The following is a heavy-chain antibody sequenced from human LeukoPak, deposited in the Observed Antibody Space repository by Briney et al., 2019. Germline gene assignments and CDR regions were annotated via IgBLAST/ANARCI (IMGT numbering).Heavy chain of an antibody. J-gene: IGHJ4*02. V-gene: IGHV4-59*01. D-gene: IGHD5-24*01. CDR1: GVSISSYY. CDR2: IYYSGST. CDR3: ARGGRWLQLHAGLFDY. Sequence: SETLSLTCTVSGVSISSYYWSWIRQPPGKGLEWIGYIYYSGSTNYNPSLKSRVTISVDTSKNQFSLKLSSVTAADTAVYYCARGGRWLQLHAGLFDYWGQGTLVTVSS.